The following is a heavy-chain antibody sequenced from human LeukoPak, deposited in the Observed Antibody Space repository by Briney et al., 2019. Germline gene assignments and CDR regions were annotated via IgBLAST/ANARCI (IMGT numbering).Heavy chain of an antibody. V-gene: IGHV4-38-2*02. CDR1: GYSINSCYY. CDR2: IYYSGSA. J-gene: IGHJ4*02. D-gene: IGHD3-3*01. CDR3: ASRRRYYDFWSGYYGTAGYFDY. Sequence: SETLSLTCTVSGYSINSCYYWAWIRQPPGKGLELIGSIYYSGSAYYNPSRKTRLTIPVHTSKNQFSLKLSSVTAADKAVYYCASRRRYYDFWSGYYGTAGYFDYWGQGTLVTVSS.